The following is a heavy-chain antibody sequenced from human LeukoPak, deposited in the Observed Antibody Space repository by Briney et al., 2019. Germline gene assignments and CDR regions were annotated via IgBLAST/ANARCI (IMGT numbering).Heavy chain of an antibody. CDR2: MNPNSGNT. D-gene: IGHD3-16*02. J-gene: IGHJ4*02. CDR1: GYTFTSYD. Sequence: ASVKVSCKASGYTFTSYDINWVRQATGQGLEWMGWMNPNSGNTGYAQKFQGRVTMTRNTSISTAYMELSSLRSEDTAVYYCARGRGYDYVWGSYRYPHTFDYWGRGTLVTVSS. CDR3: ARGRGYDYVWGSYRYPHTFDY. V-gene: IGHV1-8*01.